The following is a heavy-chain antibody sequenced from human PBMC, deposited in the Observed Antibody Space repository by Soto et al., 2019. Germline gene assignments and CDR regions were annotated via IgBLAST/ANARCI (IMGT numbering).Heavy chain of an antibody. CDR2: IYPGDSDP. CDR3: SRTWIYPWPSRYGSQLAGFGY. D-gene: IGHD5-12*01. J-gene: IGHJ4*02. Sequence: TGESLKISCKGSGYSSTSYWIGWVRQMPGKGLAWMRIIYPGDSDPRYSPSFQGQVTISADKSISTAYLQWSSLKASDPAMYYCSRTWIYPWPSRYGSQLAGFGYWVQGPLVTISS. V-gene: IGHV5-51*01. CDR1: GYSSTSYW.